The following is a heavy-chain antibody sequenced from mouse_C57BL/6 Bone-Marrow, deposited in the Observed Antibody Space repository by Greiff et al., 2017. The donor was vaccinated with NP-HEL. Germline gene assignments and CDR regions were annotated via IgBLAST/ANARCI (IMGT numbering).Heavy chain of an antibody. CDR2: IYPGDGDT. D-gene: IGHD4-1*01. V-gene: IGHV1-80*01. CDR3: ARPSNWYYFDY. J-gene: IGHJ2*01. CDR1: GYAFSSYW. Sequence: VMLQQSGAELVKPGASVKISCKASGYAFSSYWMNWVKQRPGKGLEWIGQIYPGDGDTNYNGKFKGKATLTADKSSSTAYMQLSSLTSEDSAVYFCARPSNWYYFDYWGQGTTLTVSS.